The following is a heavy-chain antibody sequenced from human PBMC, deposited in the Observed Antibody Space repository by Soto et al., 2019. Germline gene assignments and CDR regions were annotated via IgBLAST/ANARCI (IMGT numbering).Heavy chain of an antibody. Sequence: SETLSLTCTVSGGSVSSGSYYWSWIRQPPGKGLEWIGYIYYSGSTNYNPSLKSRVTISVDTSKNQFSLKLSSVTAADTAVYYCAREMTTLSDGMDVWGQGTTVTVSS. CDR1: GGSVSSGSYY. V-gene: IGHV4-61*01. J-gene: IGHJ6*02. CDR3: AREMTTLSDGMDV. D-gene: IGHD4-4*01. CDR2: IYYSGST.